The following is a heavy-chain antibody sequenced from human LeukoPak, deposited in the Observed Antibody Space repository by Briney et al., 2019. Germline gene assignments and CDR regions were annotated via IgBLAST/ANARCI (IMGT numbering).Heavy chain of an antibody. D-gene: IGHD4/OR15-4a*01. V-gene: IGHV4-34*01. Sequence: SETLSLTCAVYGGSFRGYYWSWIRQPPGKGLEWIGEINHSGSTNYNPSLKSRVTISVDTSKSQFSLKLSSVTAADTAVYYCARGTPNNPWGQGTLVTVSS. J-gene: IGHJ5*02. CDR2: INHSGST. CDR3: ARGTPNNP. CDR1: GGSFRGYY.